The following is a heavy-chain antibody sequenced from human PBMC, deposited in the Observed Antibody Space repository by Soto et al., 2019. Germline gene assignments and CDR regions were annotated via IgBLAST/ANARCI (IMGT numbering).Heavy chain of an antibody. CDR1: GDSVSSNSAA. V-gene: IGHV6-1*01. D-gene: IGHD1-7*01. J-gene: IGHJ6*03. Sequence: QVQLQESGPGLVKPSQTLSLTCAISGDSVSSNSAAWNWIRQSPSRGLEWLGRTYYRSGWYNDYAVPVRSRITVNADTSKNQFSLQLTSVTPEDTAVYYCAGTTSYQWYYMDVWGKGTTVTVSS. CDR2: TYYRSGWYN. CDR3: AGTTSYQWYYMDV.